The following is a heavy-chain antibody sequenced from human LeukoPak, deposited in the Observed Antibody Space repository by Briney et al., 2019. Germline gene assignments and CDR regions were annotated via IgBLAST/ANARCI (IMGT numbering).Heavy chain of an antibody. J-gene: IGHJ4*02. V-gene: IGHV3-23*01. CDR2: ISGSGGIT. CDR3: ARRAEGGSGSWPSY. CDR1: GFTFSSYA. D-gene: IGHD3-10*01. Sequence: GGSLRLSCAASGFTFSSYAMSWVRQAPGKGLEWVSNISGSGGITYYAGFVKGRFTTSRDNSKNTLYLEMNSLRAEDTAIYYCARRAEGGSGSWPSYWGQGTLVTVSS.